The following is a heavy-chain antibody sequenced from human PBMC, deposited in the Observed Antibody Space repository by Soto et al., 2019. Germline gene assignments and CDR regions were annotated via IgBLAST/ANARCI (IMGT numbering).Heavy chain of an antibody. Sequence: GGSLRLSCAASGFSFGSYTMSWARQAPGKTLEWVSTISGSGGATYYADSVKGRLTISRDNSKNTLYLQVNSLRAEDTAVYYCAKAHIGAMAPFDSWGQGTLVTVSS. V-gene: IGHV3-23*01. J-gene: IGHJ4*02. D-gene: IGHD2-8*01. CDR2: ISGSGGAT. CDR1: GFSFGSYT. CDR3: AKAHIGAMAPFDS.